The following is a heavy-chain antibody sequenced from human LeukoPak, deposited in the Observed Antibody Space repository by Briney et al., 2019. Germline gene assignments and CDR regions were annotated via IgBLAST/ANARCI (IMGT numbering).Heavy chain of an antibody. Sequence: PSETLSLTCTVSGGSISSSSYYWGWIRQPPGKGLEWIGSIYYSGSTYYNPSLKSRVTISVDTSKNQFSLKLNSVTAADTAVYYCARQNYYDSSGFDYWGQGTLVTVSS. CDR3: ARQNYYDSSGFDY. CDR2: IYYSGST. CDR1: GGSISSSSYY. V-gene: IGHV4-39*01. D-gene: IGHD3-22*01. J-gene: IGHJ4*02.